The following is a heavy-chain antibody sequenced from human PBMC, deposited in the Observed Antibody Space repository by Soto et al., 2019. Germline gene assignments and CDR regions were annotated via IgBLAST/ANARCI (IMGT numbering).Heavy chain of an antibody. CDR3: ARERRGYSYGTYYYYYGMDV. CDR2: TYYRSKWYN. D-gene: IGHD5-18*01. Sequence: SQTLSLTCAISGDSVSNNSAAWNWIRQSPSRGLEWLGRTYYRSKWYNDYAVSVKSRITINPDTSKNQFSLQLNSVTPEDTAVYYCARERRGYSYGTYYYYYGMDVWGQGTTVTVSS. CDR1: GDSVSNNSAA. J-gene: IGHJ6*02. V-gene: IGHV6-1*01.